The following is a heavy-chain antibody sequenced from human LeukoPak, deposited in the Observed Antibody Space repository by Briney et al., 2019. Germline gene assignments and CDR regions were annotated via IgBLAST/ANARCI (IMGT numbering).Heavy chain of an antibody. CDR2: INPNSGGT. CDR1: GYTFTGYY. V-gene: IGHV1-2*02. D-gene: IGHD3-10*01. J-gene: IGHJ5*02. CDR3: ARARITMVRGVIHWFDP. Sequence: ASVKDSCKASGYTFTGYYMHWVRQAPGQGLEWMGWINPNSGGTNYAQKFQGRVTMTRDTSISIAYMELSRLRSDDTAVYYCARARITMVRGVIHWFDPWGQGTLVTVSS.